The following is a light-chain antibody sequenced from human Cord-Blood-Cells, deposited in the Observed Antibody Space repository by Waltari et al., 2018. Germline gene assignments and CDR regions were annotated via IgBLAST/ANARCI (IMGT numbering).Light chain of an antibody. J-gene: IGKJ2*03. Sequence: EIVLTQSPATLSLSPGERATLPCRASQSVSSYLAWYQQKPGQAPRLLIYAASNSATGVPAWFSGSGFGTDFSLTISSREPEDYAVYYCQQRSNWPPYSFGQGTKLEIK. V-gene: IGKV3-11*01. CDR3: QQRSNWPPYS. CDR2: AAS. CDR1: QSVSSY.